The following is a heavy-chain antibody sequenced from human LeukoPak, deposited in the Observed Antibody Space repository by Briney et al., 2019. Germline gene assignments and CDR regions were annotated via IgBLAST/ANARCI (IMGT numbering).Heavy chain of an antibody. V-gene: IGHV3-13*01. Sequence: RGSLRLSCAASGFTFSNFDMHWVRQATGEGLEWVSAIGTAGDTYYPASAKGRFTISRENAKNSFYLQMNSLRAEDTAVYYCSRGGAPAGYAYDIWGHGTVVTVSS. D-gene: IGHD6-13*01. CDR3: SRGGAPAGYAYDI. CDR2: IGTAGDT. CDR1: GFTFSNFD. J-gene: IGHJ3*02.